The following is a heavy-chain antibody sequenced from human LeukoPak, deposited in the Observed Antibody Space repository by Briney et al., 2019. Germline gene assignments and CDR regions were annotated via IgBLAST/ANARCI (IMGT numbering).Heavy chain of an antibody. V-gene: IGHV1-2*02. D-gene: IGHD6-13*01. CDR3: ARVGVVSSSWLVY. CDR1: GYTFTGYY. CDR2: INPNSGGT. J-gene: IGHJ4*02. Sequence: ASVKVSCKASGYTFTGYYIHWMRQAPGQGLEWMGWINPNSGGTNDAQKFQGRVTMTTDTSISTAYMELSRLRSDDTALYYCARVGVVSSSWLVYWGQGTLVTVSS.